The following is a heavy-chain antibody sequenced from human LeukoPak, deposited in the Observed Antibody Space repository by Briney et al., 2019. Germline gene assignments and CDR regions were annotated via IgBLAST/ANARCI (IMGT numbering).Heavy chain of an antibody. V-gene: IGHV3-48*04. J-gene: IGHJ4*02. CDR1: GFTFSSYS. D-gene: IGHD5-18*01. Sequence: PGGSLRLSCAASGFTFSSYSMYWVRQAPGKGLEWVSYISTSSSTIFYADSVKGRFSISRDNAKNSLYLQMNSLRAEDTAVYYCAIQLWPSLWGQGTLVTVSS. CDR3: AIQLWPSL. CDR2: ISTSSSTI.